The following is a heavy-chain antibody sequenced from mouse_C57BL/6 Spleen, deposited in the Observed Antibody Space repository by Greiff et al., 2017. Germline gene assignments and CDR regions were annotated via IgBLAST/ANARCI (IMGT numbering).Heavy chain of an antibody. V-gene: IGHV1-64*01. CDR1: GYTFTSYW. CDR2: IHPNSGST. CDR3: ARWHYGSSYGGAMDY. D-gene: IGHD1-1*01. J-gene: IGHJ4*01. Sequence: VQLQQPGAELVKPGASVKLSCKASGYTFTSYWMHWVKQRPGQGLEWIGMIHPNSGSTNYNEKFKSKATLTVDKSSSTAYMQLSSLTSEDSAVXCCARWHYGSSYGGAMDYWGQGTSVTVSS.